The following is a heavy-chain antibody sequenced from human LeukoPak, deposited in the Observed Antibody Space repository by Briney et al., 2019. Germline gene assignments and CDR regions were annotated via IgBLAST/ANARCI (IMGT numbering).Heavy chain of an antibody. J-gene: IGHJ4*02. CDR1: GGSISSGDYY. V-gene: IGHV4-30-4*01. CDR3: ATLDTTVTTYDY. D-gene: IGHD4-17*01. Sequence: SQTLSLTCTVSGGSISSGDYYWSWIRQPPGKGLDWIGYIYYSGSTYYNPSLKSRVTISVDTSKNQFSLKLSSVTAADTAVYYCATLDTTVTTYDYWGQGTLVTVSS. CDR2: IYYSGST.